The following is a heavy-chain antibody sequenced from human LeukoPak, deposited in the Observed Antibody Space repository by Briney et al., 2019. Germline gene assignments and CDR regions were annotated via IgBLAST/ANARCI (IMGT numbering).Heavy chain of an antibody. CDR1: GGSISSNTYS. CDR3: ATLGSYYAPLDD. D-gene: IGHD1-26*01. J-gene: IGHJ4*02. CDR2: MYDRST. V-gene: IGHV4-39*01. Sequence: SETLSLTCTVSGGSISSNTYSWGWIRQPPGKGLEWIGSMYDRSTYYNPSLKSRVTISVDTSKNQFSLKLSSVTAADTAVYYCATLGSYYAPLDDWGQGTLVTVSS.